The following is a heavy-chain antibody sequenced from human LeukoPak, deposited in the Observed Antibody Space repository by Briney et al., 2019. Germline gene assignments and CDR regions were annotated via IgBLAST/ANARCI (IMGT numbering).Heavy chain of an antibody. Sequence: GGSLRLSCAASGFTFDDYGMSWVRQAPGKGLEWVSGINSDGDSAGYADSVKGRFTISRDNRKNSLHLQMNSLRAEDTAIYYCATYRQVLLPFESWGQGTLVTVSS. V-gene: IGHV3-20*04. CDR2: INSDGDSA. CDR3: ATYRQVLLPFES. CDR1: GFTFDDYG. J-gene: IGHJ4*02. D-gene: IGHD2-8*02.